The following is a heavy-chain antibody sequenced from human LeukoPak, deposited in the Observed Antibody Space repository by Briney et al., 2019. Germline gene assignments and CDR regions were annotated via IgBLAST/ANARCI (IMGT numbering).Heavy chain of an antibody. CDR3: ARAEPAASVWFDP. J-gene: IGHJ5*02. V-gene: IGHV4-30-2*01. CDR1: GGSISSGGYS. Sequence: SETLSLTCAVSGGSISSGGYSWSWIRQPPGKGLEWIGYIYHSGSTYYNPSLKSRVTILVDRSKNQFSLKLSSVTAADTAVYYCARAEPAASVWFDPWGQGTLVTVSS. D-gene: IGHD2-2*01. CDR2: IYHSGST.